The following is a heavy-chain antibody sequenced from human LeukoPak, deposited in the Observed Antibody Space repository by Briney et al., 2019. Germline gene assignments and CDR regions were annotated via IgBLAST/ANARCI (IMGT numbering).Heavy chain of an antibody. Sequence: GGSLRLSCAASGFTFSNAWMSWVRQAPGKGLEWVGRIKSKTDGGTTDYAAPVKGRFTISRDDSKNTLYLQMNSLKTEDTAVYYCTTVAHYYYDSSGYPNFDYWGQRTLVTVSS. CDR1: GFTFSNAW. D-gene: IGHD3-22*01. J-gene: IGHJ4*02. V-gene: IGHV3-15*01. CDR2: IKSKTDGGTT. CDR3: TTVAHYYYDSSGYPNFDY.